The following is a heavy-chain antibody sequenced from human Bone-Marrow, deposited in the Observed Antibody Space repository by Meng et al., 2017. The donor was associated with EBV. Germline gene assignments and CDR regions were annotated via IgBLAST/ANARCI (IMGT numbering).Heavy chain of an antibody. CDR1: GVTFRRVA. Sequence: VESGAVVEMPGRWVKGRCKTSGVTFRRVAISWVRQAPGQGLEWMGELIPMSDAPPDAQKFQGRVTITADESTSTHYMDLSGLRSEDTAVYYCASESGRGFTPDYWGQGTLVTVSS. D-gene: IGHD3-10*01. J-gene: IGHJ4*02. CDR3: ASESGRGFTPDY. V-gene: IGHV1-69*01. CDR2: LIPMSDAP.